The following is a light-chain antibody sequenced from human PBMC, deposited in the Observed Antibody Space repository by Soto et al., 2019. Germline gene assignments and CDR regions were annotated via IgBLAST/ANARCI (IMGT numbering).Light chain of an antibody. CDR2: DTS. CDR1: TGAVTSGHY. V-gene: IGLV7-46*01. J-gene: IGLJ2*01. Sequence: QAGVTQEPSLTVSPGGTVTLTGGACTGAVTSGHYPYWFQQKPGQAPRTLIYDTSNKHSWTPARFSGSLLGGKAALTLSGAQPEDEAEYYGLLSYSGARPVVFGGGTKLTVL. CDR3: LLSYSGARPVV.